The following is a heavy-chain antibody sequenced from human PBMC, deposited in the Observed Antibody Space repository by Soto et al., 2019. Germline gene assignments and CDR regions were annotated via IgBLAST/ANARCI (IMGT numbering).Heavy chain of an antibody. D-gene: IGHD6-19*01. V-gene: IGHV2-70*01. Sequence: SGPTLVNPTQTLTLTCTFSGFSLSTSGMCVSWIRQPPGKALEWLALIDWDDDKYYSPSLKTRLTIAKDTSKNQVVLTMTNMDPVDTATYYCARIRGGSWQFDPWGQGTLVTAPQ. CDR1: GFSLSTSGMC. CDR2: IDWDDDK. J-gene: IGHJ5*02. CDR3: ARIRGGSWQFDP.